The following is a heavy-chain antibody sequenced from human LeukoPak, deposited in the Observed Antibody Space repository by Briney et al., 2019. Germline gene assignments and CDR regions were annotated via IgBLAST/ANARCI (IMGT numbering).Heavy chain of an antibody. Sequence: GRSLRLSCAAPGFTFSDYYMSWIPKAPGKGLDWLSYITSSSSYTNYADSVKGRFTISRDNAKNSLYLQMNSLRAEDTAVYYCARIRYGGYAYFDYWGQGNLVTVSS. CDR2: ITSSSSYT. CDR1: GFTFSDYY. V-gene: IGHV3-11*03. CDR3: ARIRYGGYAYFDY. J-gene: IGHJ4*02. D-gene: IGHD5-12*01.